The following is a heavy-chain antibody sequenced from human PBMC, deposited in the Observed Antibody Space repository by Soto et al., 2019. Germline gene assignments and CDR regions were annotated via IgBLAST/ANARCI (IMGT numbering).Heavy chain of an antibody. CDR1: GYIFTSFW. CDR3: AHSGSYLGTFDY. V-gene: IGHV5-51*01. D-gene: IGHD1-26*01. Sequence: GESVKISCKGSGYIFTSFWIGWVRQMPGKGLEWMGIIYPAGSDTRYSPSFQDQVTISADKSISTAYLQWISLKATDTAMYYCAHSGSYLGTFDYWGQGTLVTVSS. CDR2: IYPAGSDT. J-gene: IGHJ4*02.